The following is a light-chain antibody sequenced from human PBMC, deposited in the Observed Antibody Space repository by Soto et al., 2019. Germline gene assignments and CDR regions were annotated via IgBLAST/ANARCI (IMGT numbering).Light chain of an antibody. V-gene: IGKV3-15*01. J-gene: IGKJ2*01. CDR1: QSVGSN. CDR2: GAS. Sequence: EIVMTQSPATLSVSPGERATLSCRASQSVGSNLAWYQQKPGQAPRLLIYGASTRTTAIPARFSGSGSGTEFTLTISSPQSEDFAVYYCQHYNNWPPYAFGQGTKLEIK. CDR3: QHYNNWPPYA.